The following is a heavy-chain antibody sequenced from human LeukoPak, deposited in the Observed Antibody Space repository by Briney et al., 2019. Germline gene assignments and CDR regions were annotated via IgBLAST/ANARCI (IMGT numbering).Heavy chain of an antibody. Sequence: GESLKISCKGSGYSFTSYWIGWVRQMPGKGLEWMGIIYPGDSDTRYSPSFQGQVAISADKSISTAYLQWSSLKASDTAMYYCARRAYCGGDCDAGEDYWSQGTLVTVSS. D-gene: IGHD2-21*02. J-gene: IGHJ4*02. CDR2: IYPGDSDT. CDR3: ARRAYCGGDCDAGEDY. CDR1: GYSFTSYW. V-gene: IGHV5-51*01.